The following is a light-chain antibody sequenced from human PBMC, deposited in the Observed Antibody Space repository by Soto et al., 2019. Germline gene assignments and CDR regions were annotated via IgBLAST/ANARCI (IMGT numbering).Light chain of an antibody. CDR2: HVA. V-gene: IGLV2-11*01. CDR3: CSYAAGQTLV. Sequence: QSALTQPRSVSGSPGQSGTISCSGTSSDVGGYEYVSWYQQHPGKAPTLRIYHVAQRPSGVPDRFSASKSGTTASLTISGLQAEDEAEYFCCSYAAGQTLVFGGGTKLTVL. CDR1: SSDVGGYEY. J-gene: IGLJ2*01.